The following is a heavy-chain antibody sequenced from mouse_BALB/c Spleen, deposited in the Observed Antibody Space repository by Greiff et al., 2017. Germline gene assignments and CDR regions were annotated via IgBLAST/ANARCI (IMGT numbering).Heavy chain of an antibody. CDR1: GYTFTSYW. V-gene: IGHV1-4*01. J-gene: IGHJ2*01. CDR3: ARVSGNYRFDY. CDR2: INPSPGYT. D-gene: IGHD2-1*01. Sequence: VKLVESGAELATPGASVKMSCKASGYTFTSYWMHWVKQRPGQGLEWIGYINPSPGYTEYNQKFKDKATLTADKSSSTAYMQLSSLTSEDSAVYYCARVSGNYRFDYWGQGTTLTGAS.